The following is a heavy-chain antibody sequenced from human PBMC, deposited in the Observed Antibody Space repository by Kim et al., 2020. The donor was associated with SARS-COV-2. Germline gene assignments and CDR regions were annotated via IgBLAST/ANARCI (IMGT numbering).Heavy chain of an antibody. V-gene: IGHV1-2*02. D-gene: IGHD3-10*01. CDR3: ARVPVLLWFGEGSPPFDY. CDR1: GYTFTGYY. CDR2: INPNSGGT. J-gene: IGHJ4*02. Sequence: ASVKVSCKASGYTFTGYYMHWVRQAPGQGPEWMGWINPNSGGTNYAQKFQGRVTMTRDTSISTAYMELSRLKSDDTAVYYCARVPVLLWFGEGSPPFDYWGQGTLVTVSS.